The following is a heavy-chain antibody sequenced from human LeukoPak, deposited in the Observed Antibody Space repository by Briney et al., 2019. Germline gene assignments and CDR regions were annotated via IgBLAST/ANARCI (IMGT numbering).Heavy chain of an antibody. CDR3: ARLYSGTRPPDY. CDR2: IYYRGNT. V-gene: IGHV4-39*01. CDR1: GDSISSTTYY. D-gene: IGHD6-6*01. Sequence: PSETLSLTCTVSGDSISSTTYYWGFIRQPPGKGLEWIGSIYYRGNTYYTPSLKSRVTISVDTSNNQFSLKLSSVTAADTAVYYCARLYSGTRPPDYWGQGTLVTVSS. J-gene: IGHJ4*02.